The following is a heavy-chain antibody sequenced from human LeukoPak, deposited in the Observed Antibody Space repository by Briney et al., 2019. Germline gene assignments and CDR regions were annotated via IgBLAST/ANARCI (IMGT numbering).Heavy chain of an antibody. CDR1: ITLTIDW. CDR2: MHAYGSSI. D-gene: IGHD2-15*01. J-gene: IGHJ4*02. CDR3: ISALNINTHY. Sequence: GGSLRLSCAGITLTIDWMHWFRQAPGQGLGWVSGMHAYGSSIKYANSVTGRFTISRYNAKKTLYLHMNSLRAADTALYYCISALNINTHYWGQGTLVTVSS. V-gene: IGHV3-74*03.